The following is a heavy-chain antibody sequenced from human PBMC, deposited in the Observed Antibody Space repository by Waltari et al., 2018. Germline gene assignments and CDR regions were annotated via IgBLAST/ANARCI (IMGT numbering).Heavy chain of an antibody. CDR2: ISYDGSNK. D-gene: IGHD3-22*01. V-gene: IGHV3-30*18. J-gene: IGHJ4*02. CDR3: AKQTYSSRHY. CDR1: GFTFSSYG. Sequence: QVQLVESGGGVVQPGRSLRLSCAASGFTFSSYGMHWVRQAPGKGVEWVAVISYDGSNKYYADSVKGRFTISRDNSKNTLYLQMNSLRAEDTAVYYCAKQTYSSRHYWGQGTLVTVSS.